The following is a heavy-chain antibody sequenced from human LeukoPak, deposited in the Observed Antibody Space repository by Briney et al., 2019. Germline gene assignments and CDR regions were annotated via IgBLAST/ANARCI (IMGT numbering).Heavy chain of an antibody. CDR1: GGSISSYY. V-gene: IGHV4-59*08. CDR2: IYYSGST. Sequence: SETLSLTCTVSGGSISSYYWSWIRQPPGKGLEWIGYIYYSGSTYYNPSLKSRVTISVDTSKNQFSLKLSSVTAADTAVYYCARQSWSSGWWGGFDYWGQGTLVTVSS. J-gene: IGHJ4*02. D-gene: IGHD6-19*01. CDR3: ARQSWSSGWWGGFDY.